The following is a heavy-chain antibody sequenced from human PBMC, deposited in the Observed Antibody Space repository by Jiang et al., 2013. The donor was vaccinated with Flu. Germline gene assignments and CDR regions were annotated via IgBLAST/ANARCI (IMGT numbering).Heavy chain of an antibody. J-gene: IGHJ4*02. CDR2: IYYSGST. CDR3: AVGGSGSYY. CDR1: GGSISSYY. D-gene: IGHD3-10*01. Sequence: TLSLTCTVSGGSISSYYWSWIRQPPGKGLEWIGYIYYSGSTNYNPSLKSRVTISVDTSKNQFSLKLSSVTAADTAVYYCAVGGSGSYYWGQGTLVTVSS. V-gene: IGHV4-59*01.